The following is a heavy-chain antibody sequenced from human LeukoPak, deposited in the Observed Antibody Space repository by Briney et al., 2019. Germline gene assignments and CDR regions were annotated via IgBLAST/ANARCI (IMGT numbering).Heavy chain of an antibody. J-gene: IGHJ4*02. Sequence: ASVKVSCKPSGYTFTVNYLHWVRQAPGQGLEWVGWMNPNSGVTFYAQNFQGRVTMTRDTSVTTAYMELSSLTSDDTAVYYCARGAGTSWFDYWGQGTLVTVSS. CDR2: MNPNSGVT. CDR3: ARGAGTSWFDY. D-gene: IGHD2-2*01. CDR1: GYTFTVNY. V-gene: IGHV1-2*02.